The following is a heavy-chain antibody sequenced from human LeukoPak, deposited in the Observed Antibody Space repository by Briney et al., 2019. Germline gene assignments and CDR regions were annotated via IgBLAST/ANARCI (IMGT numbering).Heavy chain of an antibody. D-gene: IGHD5-24*01. CDR2: ISWDGGST. V-gene: IGHV3-43*01. CDR3: AKDGFGLGDGYNPHFDC. Sequence: GGSLRLSCAASGFTFDDYTMHWVRQAPGKGLEWVSLISWDGGSTYYADSVKGRFTIFRDNSKNSLYLQMNSLRTEDTALYYCAKDGFGLGDGYNPHFDCWGQGTLVTVSS. J-gene: IGHJ4*02. CDR1: GFTFDDYT.